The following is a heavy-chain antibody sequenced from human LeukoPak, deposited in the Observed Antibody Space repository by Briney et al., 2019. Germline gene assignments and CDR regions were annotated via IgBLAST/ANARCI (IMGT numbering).Heavy chain of an antibody. CDR3: AREGYYDSSGHSGFDY. CDR1: GYTFTCYY. Sequence: ASVKVSCKASGYTFTCYYMHWVRQAPGQGREWRGRINPNSGGTNYAQKFQGRVPMTRDTSISTAYMELSRLRSDDTAVYYCAREGYYDSSGHSGFDYWGQGTLVTVSS. J-gene: IGHJ4*02. V-gene: IGHV1-2*06. CDR2: INPNSGGT. D-gene: IGHD3-22*01.